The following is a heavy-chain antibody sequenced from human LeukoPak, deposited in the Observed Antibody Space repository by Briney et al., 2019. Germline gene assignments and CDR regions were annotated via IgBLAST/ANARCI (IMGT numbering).Heavy chain of an antibody. CDR2: IYHSGST. Sequence: SETLSLTCAVSGYSISSGYYWGWIRQPPGKGLEWIGSIYHSGSTYYNLSLKSRVTISVDTSKNQFSLKLSSVTAADTAVYYCARSGETGGYWGQGTLVTVSS. CDR1: GYSISSGYY. CDR3: ARSGETGGY. D-gene: IGHD4-17*01. V-gene: IGHV4-38-2*01. J-gene: IGHJ4*02.